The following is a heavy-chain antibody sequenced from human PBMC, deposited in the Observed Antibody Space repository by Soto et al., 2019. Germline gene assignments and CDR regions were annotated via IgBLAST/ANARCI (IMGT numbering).Heavy chain of an antibody. CDR1: GFTFSSYG. V-gene: IGHV3-30*18. CDR3: AKGSSFSSRRLHNWFDP. D-gene: IGHD2-21*02. J-gene: IGHJ5*02. Sequence: QVQLVESGGGVVQPGRSLRLSCAASGFTFSSYGMHWVRQAPGKGLEGVAVISYDGSNKYYADSVKGRFTISRDNSKNTLYLQVNSLRAEDTAVYYCAKGSSFSSRRLHNWFDPWGQGTLVTVSS. CDR2: ISYDGSNK.